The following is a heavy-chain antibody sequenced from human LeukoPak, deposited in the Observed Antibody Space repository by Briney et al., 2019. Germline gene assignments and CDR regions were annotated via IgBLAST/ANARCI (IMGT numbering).Heavy chain of an antibody. CDR2: ISSSSSYI. CDR3: ARDKSEHYYGSGSAFDS. Sequence: RGSLRLSCAASGFTFSSYSMNWVRQAPGKGLEWVSSISSSSSYIYYADSVKGRFTITRDNAKSSLYLQVNSLRDEDTAVYYCARDKSEHYYGSGSAFDSWGQGTQATVST. D-gene: IGHD3-10*01. V-gene: IGHV3-21*04. J-gene: IGHJ4*02. CDR1: GFTFSSYS.